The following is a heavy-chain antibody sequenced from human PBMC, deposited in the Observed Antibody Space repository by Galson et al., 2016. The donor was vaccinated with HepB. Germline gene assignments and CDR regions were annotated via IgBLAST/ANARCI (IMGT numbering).Heavy chain of an antibody. J-gene: IGHJ3*02. Sequence: SVKVSCKASGGAFGSYTINWVRQAPGQGLEWMGSIIPIFGTPKYAPRFQGRVTITADESTTTAYMKLSRLRSEDTAVFYCARSPRRGGGSFDIWGQGTMLTVPS. CDR3: ARSPRRGGGSFDI. D-gene: IGHD2-15*01. V-gene: IGHV1-69*13. CDR1: GGAFGSYT. CDR2: IIPIFGTP.